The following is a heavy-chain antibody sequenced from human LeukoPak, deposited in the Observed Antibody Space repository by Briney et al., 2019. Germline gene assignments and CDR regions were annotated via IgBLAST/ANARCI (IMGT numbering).Heavy chain of an antibody. CDR1: GVTFSSEN. Sequence: GGSLRLSCAASGVTFSSENMNWVRQAPGKGLEWVSYISANSKSIYYADSVRSRFTVSRDNAKNSLYLQMNSLRVEDTAIYYCARDDYDASSSYWGQGTLVTVSS. J-gene: IGHJ4*02. CDR3: ARDDYDASSSY. V-gene: IGHV3-48*04. D-gene: IGHD4/OR15-4a*01. CDR2: ISANSKSI.